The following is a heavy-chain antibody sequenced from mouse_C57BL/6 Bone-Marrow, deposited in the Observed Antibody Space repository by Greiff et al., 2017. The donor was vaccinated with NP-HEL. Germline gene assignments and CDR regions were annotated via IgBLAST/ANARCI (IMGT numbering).Heavy chain of an antibody. Sequence: QVQLQQPGTELVKPGASGYTFTSYWMHWVKQRPGQGLEWIGNINPSNGGTNYNEKFKSKATLTVDKSSSTAYMQLSSLTSEDSAVYYCARYWAYWGQGTLVTVSA. CDR1: GYTFTSYW. CDR2: INPSNGGT. J-gene: IGHJ3*01. CDR3: ARYWAY. V-gene: IGHV1-53*01.